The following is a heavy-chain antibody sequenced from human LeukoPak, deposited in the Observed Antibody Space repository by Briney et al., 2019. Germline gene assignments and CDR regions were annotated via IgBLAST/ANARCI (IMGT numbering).Heavy chain of an antibody. CDR1: GGSFSGYY. J-gene: IGHJ5*02. CDR3: ATSYGDYFNWFDP. CDR2: IYYSGST. Sequence: SETLSLTCAVYGGSFSGYYWSWIRQPPGKGLEWIGYIYYSGSTNYNPSLKSRVTISVDTSKNQFSLKLSSVTAADTAVYYCATSYGDYFNWFDPWGQGTLVTVSS. D-gene: IGHD4-17*01. V-gene: IGHV4-59*01.